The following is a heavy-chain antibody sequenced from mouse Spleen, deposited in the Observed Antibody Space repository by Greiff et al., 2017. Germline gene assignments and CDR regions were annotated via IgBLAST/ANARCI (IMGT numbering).Heavy chain of an antibody. CDR3: ARDWVYYFDY. J-gene: IGHJ2*01. CDR2: ISYDGSN. CDR1: GYSITSGYY. V-gene: IGHV3-6*01. Sequence: VQLKQSGPGLVKPSQSLSLTCSVTGYSITSGYYWNWIRQFPGNKLEWMGYISYDGSNNYNPSLKNRISITRDTSKNQFFLKLNSVTTEDTATYYCARDWVYYFDYWGQGTTLTVSS.